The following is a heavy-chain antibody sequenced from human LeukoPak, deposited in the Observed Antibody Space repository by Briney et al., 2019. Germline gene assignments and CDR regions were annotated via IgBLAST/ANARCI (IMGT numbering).Heavy chain of an antibody. CDR3: ARHYSDIVGDYYFDY. D-gene: IGHD2-15*01. CDR1: GYSISIGYY. CDR2: VYRTGNT. V-gene: IGHV4-38-2*01. J-gene: IGHJ4*02. Sequence: SETLSLTCAVSGYSISIGYYCGWIRQPPGKGLEWIGSVYRTGNTYYNLSLKSRVTISVDTSKNQFSLKVDSVTAADTAVYYCARHYSDIVGDYYFDYWGQGTLVTVSS.